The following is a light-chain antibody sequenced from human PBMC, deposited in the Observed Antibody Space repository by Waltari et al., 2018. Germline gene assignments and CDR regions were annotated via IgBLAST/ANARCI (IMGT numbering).Light chain of an antibody. V-gene: IGKV4-1*01. CDR2: WAS. Sequence: DIVMTQSPDSLAVSLGERATINCKSSQGILDGSNNRNSLAWYQQKPGQSPNLLIYWASTRESGVPDRFSGSGSGTDFSLTISSLQPEDFATYYCQQSYITTYTFGQGTKLEIK. J-gene: IGKJ2*01. CDR3: QQSYITTYT. CDR1: QGILDGSNNRNS.